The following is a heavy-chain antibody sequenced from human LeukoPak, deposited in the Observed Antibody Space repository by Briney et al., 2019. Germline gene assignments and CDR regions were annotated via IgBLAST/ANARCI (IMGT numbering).Heavy chain of an antibody. V-gene: IGHV1-69*05. Sequence: GASVKVSCKASGGTFSSYAISWVRQAPGQGLEWMGGIIPIFGTANYAQKFQGRVTITTDESTSTAYMELSSLRSEDTAVYYCASTLLGSGSYPPYFDYWGQGTLVTVSS. CDR2: IIPIFGTA. CDR1: GGTFSSYA. D-gene: IGHD1-26*01. J-gene: IGHJ4*02. CDR3: ASTLLGSGSYPPYFDY.